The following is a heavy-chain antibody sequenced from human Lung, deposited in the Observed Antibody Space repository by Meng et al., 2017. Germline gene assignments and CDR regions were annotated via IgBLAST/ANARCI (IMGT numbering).Heavy chain of an antibody. J-gene: IGHJ4*02. V-gene: IGHV1-2*06. CDR3: ARDEDISAAGKLFGDY. D-gene: IGHD6-25*01. CDR2: INPKSGDT. Sequence: VSLVRVRAEVEKPGDSVKVSCKPSGYNFPDYYIHWVRRAPGQGLEWMGRINPKSGDTHYAQKFQARVTMTGDTSISTAYMELSGLRSDDTAMYYCARDEDISAAGKLFGDYWGQGTLVTVSS. CDR1: GYNFPDYY.